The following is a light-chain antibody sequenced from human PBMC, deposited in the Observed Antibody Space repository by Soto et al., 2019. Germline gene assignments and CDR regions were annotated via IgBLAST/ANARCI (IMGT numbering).Light chain of an antibody. Sequence: ILMTQSPATLSVSPGERATLSCRASQSVSNNLAWYQQKPGQAPRLLIYDASTRATGIPARFSGGGSGTEFTLTISGLQSEDFAVYYCQQYNTWPPWTFGQGTKVEIK. CDR3: QQYNTWPPWT. V-gene: IGKV3-15*01. CDR2: DAS. J-gene: IGKJ1*01. CDR1: QSVSNN.